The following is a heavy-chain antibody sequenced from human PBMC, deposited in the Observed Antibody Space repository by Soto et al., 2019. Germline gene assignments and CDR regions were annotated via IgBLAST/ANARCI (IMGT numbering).Heavy chain of an antibody. CDR2: VYPRDSDT. J-gene: IGHJ4*02. CDR1: GYIFIDYW. CDR3: ARPPLPGYSIHFNS. Sequence: GESVKISCKASGYIFIDYWIGWVRQMPGKGLEWMGIVYPRDSDTRYSPSFQGQVIISADRSTGTAFLQWRSLKASDTALHYCARPPLPGYSIHFNSWGQGTLVTVSS. D-gene: IGHD2-15*01. V-gene: IGHV5-51*01.